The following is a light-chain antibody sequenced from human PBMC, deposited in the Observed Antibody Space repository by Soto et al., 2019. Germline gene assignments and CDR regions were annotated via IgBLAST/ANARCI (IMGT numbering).Light chain of an antibody. J-gene: IGLJ2*01. V-gene: IGLV2-14*03. CDR3: SSYTTNGVGV. CDR2: NVS. CDR1: DSNVGGYNY. Sequence: QSALTQPASVSGSPGQSITISCIETDSNVGGYNYVSWYQHHPGNAPKVMIYNVSYRPSGVSNRFSGSKSGNTASLSISGLQAEDEADYYCSSYTTNGVGVFGGGTKVTVL.